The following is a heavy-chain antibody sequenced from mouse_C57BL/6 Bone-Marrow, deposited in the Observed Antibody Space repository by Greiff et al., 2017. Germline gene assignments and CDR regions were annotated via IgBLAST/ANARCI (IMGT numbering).Heavy chain of an antibody. D-gene: IGHD2-12*01. J-gene: IGHJ1*03. V-gene: IGHV5-6*02. Sequence: EVMLVESGGDLVKPGGSLKLSCAASGFTFSSYGMSWVRQTPDKRLEWVATISSGGSYTYYPDSVKGRVTISRDNAKNTLYLPMSSLKSEDTVRYYCARHYYIWYFDVWGTGTTVTVSS. CDR1: GFTFSSYG. CDR3: ARHYYIWYFDV. CDR2: ISSGGSYT.